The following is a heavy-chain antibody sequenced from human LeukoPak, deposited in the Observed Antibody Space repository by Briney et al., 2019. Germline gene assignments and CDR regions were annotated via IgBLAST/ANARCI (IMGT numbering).Heavy chain of an antibody. Sequence: KPSETLSLTCAVYGGSFSGYYWSWIRQPPGKGLEWIGEINHSGSTNYSPPLKSRVTISVDTSKNQFSLKLSSVTAADTAVYYCARGRGVGGSGSYYLIDYWGQGTLVTVSS. D-gene: IGHD3-10*01. J-gene: IGHJ4*02. V-gene: IGHV4-34*01. CDR1: GGSFSGYY. CDR3: ARGRGVGGSGSYYLIDY. CDR2: INHSGST.